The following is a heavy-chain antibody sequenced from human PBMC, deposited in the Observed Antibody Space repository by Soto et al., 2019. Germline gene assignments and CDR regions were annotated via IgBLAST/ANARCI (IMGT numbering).Heavy chain of an antibody. CDR3: AKGYGGNSYYYFDY. Sequence: GGSLRLSCAASGFTFDDYAMHWVRQAPGKGLEWVSGISWNSGSIGYADSVKGRFTISRDNAKNSLYLQMNSLRAEDTALYYCAKGYGGNSYYYFDYWGQGTLVTVSS. V-gene: IGHV3-9*01. CDR2: ISWNSGSI. CDR1: GFTFDDYA. D-gene: IGHD4-17*01. J-gene: IGHJ4*02.